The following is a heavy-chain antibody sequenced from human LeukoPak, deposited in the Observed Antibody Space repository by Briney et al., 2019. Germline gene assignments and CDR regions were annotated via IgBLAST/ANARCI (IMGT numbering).Heavy chain of an antibody. Sequence: PGGSLRLSCAASGFTFSSYGMHWVRQAPGKGLEWVAFIRYDGSNKYYADSVKGRFTISRDNSKNTLYLQMNSLRAEDTAVYYCARDGYCSSTSCYTGYYYYYMDVWGKGTTVTVSS. D-gene: IGHD2-2*02. V-gene: IGHV3-30*02. CDR3: ARDGYCSSTSCYTGYYYYYMDV. CDR1: GFTFSSYG. CDR2: IRYDGSNK. J-gene: IGHJ6*03.